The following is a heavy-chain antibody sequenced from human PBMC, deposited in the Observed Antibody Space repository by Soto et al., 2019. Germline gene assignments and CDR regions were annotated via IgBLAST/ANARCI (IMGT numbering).Heavy chain of an antibody. CDR3: ASTYSASWYWFDP. J-gene: IGHJ5*02. CDR2: IFSNDEK. D-gene: IGHD6-13*01. CDR1: GFSFSNAGLG. V-gene: IGHV2-26*04. Sequence: QVTVKESGPVLVKPTETLTLTCTVSGFSFSNAGLGVSWIRKPPGKALEWLAHIFSNDEKSYSTSLKSRLTISKDTAKRQVVLIMTNMDPVDTATYYCASTYSASWYWFDPWGQGTLVTVSS.